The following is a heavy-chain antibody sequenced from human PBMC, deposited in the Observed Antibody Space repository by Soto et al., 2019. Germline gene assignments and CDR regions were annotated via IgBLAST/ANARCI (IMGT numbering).Heavy chain of an antibody. J-gene: IGHJ4*02. D-gene: IGHD6-13*01. V-gene: IGHV4-59*01. CDR1: GGSISSYY. CDR2: IYYSGST. Sequence: SETLSLTCTVSGGSISSYYWSWIRQPPGKGLEWIGYIYYSGSTNYNPSLKSRVTISVDTSKNQFSLKLSSVTAADTAVYYCARVIAAAGADLALGYWGQGTLVTV. CDR3: ARVIAAAGADLALGY.